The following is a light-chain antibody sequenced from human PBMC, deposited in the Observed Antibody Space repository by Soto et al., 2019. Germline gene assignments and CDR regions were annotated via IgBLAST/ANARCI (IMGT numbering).Light chain of an antibody. V-gene: IGKV3-20*01. CDR2: GAS. J-gene: IGKJ4*01. Sequence: EMVLTQSPGTLSLSPGERATLSCRASQSVSSSYLAWYHQKPVQAPRLLIYGASSRATGIPDRFSGSGSGTAFTLTISRLETEDFAVYYCHQYDSSPLTFGGGTKVEIK. CDR1: QSVSSSY. CDR3: HQYDSSPLT.